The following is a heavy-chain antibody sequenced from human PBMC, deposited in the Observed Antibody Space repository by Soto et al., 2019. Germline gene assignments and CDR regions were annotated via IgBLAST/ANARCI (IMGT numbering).Heavy chain of an antibody. Sequence: GESLKISCKGSGYSFTSYWISWVRQMPGKGLEWMGRIDPSDSYTNYSPSFQGHVTISADKSISTAYLQWSSLKASDTAMYYCARPYRIAAAGSVYYYGMDGWGQGNTVTFSS. CDR3: ARPYRIAAAGSVYYYGMDG. CDR2: IDPSDSYT. J-gene: IGHJ6*02. V-gene: IGHV5-10-1*01. CDR1: GYSFTSYW. D-gene: IGHD6-13*01.